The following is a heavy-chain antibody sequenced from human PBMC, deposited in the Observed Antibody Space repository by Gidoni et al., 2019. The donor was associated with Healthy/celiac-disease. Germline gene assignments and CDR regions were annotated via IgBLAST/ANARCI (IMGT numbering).Heavy chain of an antibody. CDR1: GFTFSSYW. V-gene: IGHV3-7*01. Sequence: EVQLVESGGGLVQPGGSRRPSCAASGFTFSSYWMSWVRQAPGKGLEWVANIKQDGSEKYYVDSVKGRFTISRDNAKNSLYLQMNSLRAEDTAVYYCARQAGIGRFDYWGQGTLVTVSS. CDR2: IKQDGSEK. D-gene: IGHD6-25*01. CDR3: ARQAGIGRFDY. J-gene: IGHJ4*02.